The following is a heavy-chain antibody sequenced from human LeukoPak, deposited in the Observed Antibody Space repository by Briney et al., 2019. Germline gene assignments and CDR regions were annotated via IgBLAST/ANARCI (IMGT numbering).Heavy chain of an antibody. CDR3: ASSYITLPRGVIPHDAFDI. D-gene: IGHD3-10*01. CDR1: GGSIDSSSYY. Sequence: SETLSLTCTVSGGSIDSSSYYWGWIRQPPGKGLEWIGSIYHNGITYYNPSLKSRVTISVDTSKNQFSLKLSSVTAADTAVYYCASSYITLPRGVIPHDAFDIWGPGTMVTVSS. V-gene: IGHV4-39*01. J-gene: IGHJ3*02. CDR2: IYHNGIT.